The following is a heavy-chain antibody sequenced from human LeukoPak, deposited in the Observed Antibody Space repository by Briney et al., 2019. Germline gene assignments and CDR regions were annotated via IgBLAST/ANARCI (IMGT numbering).Heavy chain of an antibody. D-gene: IGHD3-9*01. Sequence: PGGSLRLSCAASGFTFSGSAMHWVRQAPGKGLEWVGRIRSKANSYATAYAASVKGRFTISRDDSKNTAYLQMNSLKTEDTAVYYCTIRILADYWGQGTLVTVSS. CDR3: TIRILADY. CDR1: GFTFSGSA. V-gene: IGHV3-73*01. CDR2: IRSKANSYAT. J-gene: IGHJ4*02.